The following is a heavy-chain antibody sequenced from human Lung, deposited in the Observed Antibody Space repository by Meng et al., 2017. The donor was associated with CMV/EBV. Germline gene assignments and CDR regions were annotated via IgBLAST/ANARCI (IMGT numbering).Heavy chain of an antibody. CDR2: IYPGDSDT. D-gene: IGHD2-15*01. CDR1: GYSFSIYW. V-gene: IGHV5-51*01. J-gene: IGHJ3*02. CDR3: ANGHCSGAICSGAFDI. Sequence: GGSLRLSCKVSGYSFSIYWIGWVRQMPGKGLEWMGIIYPGDSDTRYSPSFQGQVTISVDKSISTAYLQWSSLKASDTAMYYCANGHCSGAICSGAFDIWGQGTMVTGSS.